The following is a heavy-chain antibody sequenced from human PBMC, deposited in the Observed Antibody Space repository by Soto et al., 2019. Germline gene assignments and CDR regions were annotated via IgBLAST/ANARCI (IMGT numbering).Heavy chain of an antibody. CDR1: GFTFSSYG. J-gene: IGHJ4*02. CDR2: ISYDGSSK. CDR3: AKRYRDGYNLVDY. D-gene: IGHD5-12*01. Sequence: QVPLVESGGGVVQPGRSLRLSCAASGFTFSSYGMHWVRQAPGKGLEWVGVISYDGSSKNYADSVKGRFTISRDNXKNTLYLQMNSLRAEDTAVYYCAKRYRDGYNLVDYWGQGTLVTVSS. V-gene: IGHV3-30*18.